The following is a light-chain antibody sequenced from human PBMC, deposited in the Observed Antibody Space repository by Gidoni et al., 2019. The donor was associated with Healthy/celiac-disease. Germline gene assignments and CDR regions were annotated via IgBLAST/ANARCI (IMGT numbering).Light chain of an antibody. V-gene: IGLV2-11*01. CDR1: SSDVGGYNY. Sequence: QSALTPPRSLSGSPGQSVTISCTGTSSDVGGYNYVSWDQQHPGKAPKLMIYDVSKRPSGVPDRFSGSKSGNTASLTISGLQAEDEADYYCCSYAGSYNVVFGGGTKLTVL. CDR2: DVS. CDR3: CSYAGSYNVV. J-gene: IGLJ2*01.